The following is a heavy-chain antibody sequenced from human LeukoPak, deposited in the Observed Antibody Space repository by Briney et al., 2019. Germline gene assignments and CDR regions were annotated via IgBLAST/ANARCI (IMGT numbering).Heavy chain of an antibody. J-gene: IGHJ4*02. CDR2: ITSDGSST. D-gene: IGHD5-12*01. CDR1: QFTFSSYW. CDR3: ARDGSLPDY. V-gene: IGHV3-74*01. Sequence: PGGSLRLSCAASQFTFSSYWMHWVRQAPGKGLVWVSFITSDGSSTSYADYVKGRFTISRDNAKNMLYLQMNSLRAEDTAVHYCARDGSLPDYWGQGTLVTVSS.